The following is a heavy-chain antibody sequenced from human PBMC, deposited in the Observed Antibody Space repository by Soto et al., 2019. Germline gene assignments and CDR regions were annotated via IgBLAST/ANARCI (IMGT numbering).Heavy chain of an antibody. Sequence: GGSLRLSCAASGYTFSYYAMSWVRQAPGKGLEWVSSISGSGGSTYYADSVKGRFTISRDSSKNTLYLQMNSLRVEDTAVYYCANLASASFAADYWGLGTLVTVSS. CDR3: ANLASASFAADY. CDR1: GYTFSYYA. D-gene: IGHD3-3*02. J-gene: IGHJ4*02. V-gene: IGHV3-23*01. CDR2: ISGSGGST.